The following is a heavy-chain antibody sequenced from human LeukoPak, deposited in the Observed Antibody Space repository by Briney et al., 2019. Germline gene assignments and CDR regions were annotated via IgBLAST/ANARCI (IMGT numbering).Heavy chain of an antibody. V-gene: IGHV4-38-2*01. CDR1: GYSISRGYY. CDR2: IYHTGST. CDR3: ARGLEGYSAGWSRFFEY. Sequence: PSETLSLTCGVSGYSISRGYYWGWSRQPPGNGLEWIGNIYHTGSTYYNPSLRSRVTISVDTSKNQFFLKLTSVTAADTAVYYCARGLEGYSAGWSRFFEYWGQGTLATVS. J-gene: IGHJ4*02. D-gene: IGHD6-19*01.